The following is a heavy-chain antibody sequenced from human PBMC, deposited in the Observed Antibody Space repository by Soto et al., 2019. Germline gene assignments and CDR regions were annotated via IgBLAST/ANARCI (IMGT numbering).Heavy chain of an antibody. J-gene: IGHJ3*01. V-gene: IGHV3-23*01. CDR3: TREATSWGFAFDP. CDR1: GFTFSHYA. Sequence: EVQLLESGGGLVQPGGYLRLSCAASGFTFSHYAMSWVRQAPGKGLQWVSTIFGSGAPTHYADCVKGRFGISSDNSHNMLVLEMNSLKDEDTAVYYCTREATSWGFAFDPGGKGTRVAVSS. D-gene: IGHD1-26*01. CDR2: IFGSGAPT.